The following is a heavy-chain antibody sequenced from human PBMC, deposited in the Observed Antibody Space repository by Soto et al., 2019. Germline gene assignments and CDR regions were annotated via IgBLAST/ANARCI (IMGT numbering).Heavy chain of an antibody. J-gene: IGHJ4*02. CDR1: GGSVSSGSYY. V-gene: IGHV4-61*01. Sequence: SETLSLTCTVSGGSVSSGSYYWSWIRQPPGKGLEWIGYIYYSGSTNYNPSLKSRVTISVDTSKNQFSLKLSSVTAADTAVYYCARERKDWGIDYWGQGTLVTVSS. CDR2: IYYSGST. D-gene: IGHD7-27*01. CDR3: ARERKDWGIDY.